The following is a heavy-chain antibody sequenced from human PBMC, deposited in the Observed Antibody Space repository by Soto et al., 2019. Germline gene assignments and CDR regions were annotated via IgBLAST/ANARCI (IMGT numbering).Heavy chain of an antibody. J-gene: IGHJ5*02. CDR1: GYTFTGYY. CDR3: ARGRAYDSSGYYSNWFDP. V-gene: IGHV1-2*04. CDR2: INPNSGGT. D-gene: IGHD3-22*01. Sequence: QVQLVQSGAEVKKPGASVKVSCKASGYTFTGYYMHWVRQAPGQGLEWMGWINPNSGGTNYAQKFQGWVTMTRDTSISTAYMELSRLRSDDTAVYYCARGRAYDSSGYYSNWFDPWGQGTLVTVSS.